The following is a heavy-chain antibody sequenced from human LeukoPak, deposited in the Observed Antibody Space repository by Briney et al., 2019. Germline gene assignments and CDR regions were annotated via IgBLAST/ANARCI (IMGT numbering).Heavy chain of an antibody. Sequence: PGGSLRLSCAASGFTFNNAWMSWVRQAPGKGLEWVSVIYSGGSTYYADSVKGRFTISRDNSKNTLYLQMNSLRAEDTAVYYCARERALGWFDPGWFDPWGQGTLVTVSS. J-gene: IGHJ5*02. CDR2: IYSGGST. CDR3: ARERALGWFDPGWFDP. CDR1: GFTFNNAW. V-gene: IGHV3-53*01. D-gene: IGHD3-10*01.